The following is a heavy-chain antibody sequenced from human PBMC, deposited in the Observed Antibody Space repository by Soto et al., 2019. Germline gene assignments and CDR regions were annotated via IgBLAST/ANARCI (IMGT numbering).Heavy chain of an antibody. Sequence: GSLRLSCAASGFTFSSYAMSWVRQAPGKGLEWVSAISGSGGSTYYADSVKGRFTISRDNSKNTLYLQMNSLRAEDTAVYYCAKDLPRSYGSGSYPYFDYWGQGTLVTVSS. CDR1: GFTFSSYA. CDR2: ISGSGGST. CDR3: AKDLPRSYGSGSYPYFDY. V-gene: IGHV3-23*01. D-gene: IGHD3-10*01. J-gene: IGHJ4*02.